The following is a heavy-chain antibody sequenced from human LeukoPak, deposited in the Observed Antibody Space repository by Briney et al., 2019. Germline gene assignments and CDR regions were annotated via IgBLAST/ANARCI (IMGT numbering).Heavy chain of an antibody. D-gene: IGHD1-14*01. Sequence: PGGSLRLSCVGYGLGLRNYWMTWVRQAPGRGLEFVANIRGDGNEKYYMDSMKGRLTISRDNAKNSLFLQMSGLRAEDTAVYYCMTELLGYRGQGTLVTVSS. J-gene: IGHJ4*02. CDR2: IRGDGNEK. V-gene: IGHV3-7*03. CDR3: MTELLGY. CDR1: GLGLRNYW.